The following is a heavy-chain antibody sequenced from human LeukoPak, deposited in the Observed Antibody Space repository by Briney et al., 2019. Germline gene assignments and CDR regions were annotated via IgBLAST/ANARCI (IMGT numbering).Heavy chain of an antibody. V-gene: IGHV3-48*03. Sequence: GGSLILSCAASGFNFSNYEMNWIRQAPGRGLEWISAMSRGGITIYYADSVKGRFTISRDDARNSFFLQMTSLRPDDTAIYYCARERAGDPGGEEVFGAAPYDYWGQGTLVTVSS. CDR2: MSRGGITI. CDR3: ARERAGDPGGEEVFGAAPYDY. J-gene: IGHJ4*02. CDR1: GFNFSNYE. D-gene: IGHD3-3*01.